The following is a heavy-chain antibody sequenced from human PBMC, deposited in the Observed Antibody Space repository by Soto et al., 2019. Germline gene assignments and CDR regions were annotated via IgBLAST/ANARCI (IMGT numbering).Heavy chain of an antibody. CDR2: ISKDGNDQ. D-gene: IGHD1-26*01. J-gene: IGHJ4*02. Sequence: QVQLVASGGGVVQPGTSLRLSCAASGFTFSNYGIHWVRQAPGKGLEWVAVISKDGNDQYYADSVKGRFSVSRDNSKKTVMLQMNSLRPEDTAGYYCAKDRWEFTLYFDSWCQGNLVIVSS. V-gene: IGHV3-30*18. CDR3: AKDRWEFTLYFDS. CDR1: GFTFSNYG.